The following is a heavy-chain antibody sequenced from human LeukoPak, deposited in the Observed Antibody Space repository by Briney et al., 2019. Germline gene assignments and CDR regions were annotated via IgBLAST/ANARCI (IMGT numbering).Heavy chain of an antibody. V-gene: IGHV4-39*01. CDR3: ARHGMRSYYDILTGYWASPPDLEYFDY. D-gene: IGHD3-9*01. Sequence: SETLSLTCIVTGGSISSSSYYWGWIRQPPGKGLEGIGCIYYSGSTYYNPSLKSRVTISVDTSKNQFSLKLSSVTAADTAVYYCARHGMRSYYDILTGYWASPPDLEYFDYWGQGTLVTVSS. CDR2: IYYSGST. CDR1: GGSISSSSYY. J-gene: IGHJ4*02.